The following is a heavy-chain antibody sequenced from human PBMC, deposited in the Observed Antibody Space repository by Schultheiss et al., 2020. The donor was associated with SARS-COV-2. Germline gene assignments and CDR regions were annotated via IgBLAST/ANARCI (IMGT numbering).Heavy chain of an antibody. Sequence: GGSLRLSCAASGFTFSSYAMHWVRQAPGKGLEWVSGISWNSGSIGYADSVKGRFTISRDNAKNSLYLQMNSLRAEDTAVYYCATYCSSTSCWTSYNYWGQGTLVTVSS. V-gene: IGHV3-9*01. CDR1: GFTFSSYA. CDR2: ISWNSGSI. CDR3: ATYCSSTSCWTSYNY. D-gene: IGHD2-2*01. J-gene: IGHJ4*02.